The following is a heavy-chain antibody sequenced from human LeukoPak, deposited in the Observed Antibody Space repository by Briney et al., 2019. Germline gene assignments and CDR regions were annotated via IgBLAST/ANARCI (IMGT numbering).Heavy chain of an antibody. Sequence: ASVKVSCKTSGYTFTDYYMHWVRQAPGQGLEWMGWINPNTGGANYAQKFQGRVTMTRDTSISTAYMDLSRLRSDDTAVYYCAKEGLERVATITPDYWGQGTLVTVSS. CDR3: AKEGLERVATITPDY. V-gene: IGHV1-2*02. D-gene: IGHD5-24*01. CDR2: INPNTGGA. CDR1: GYTFTDYY. J-gene: IGHJ4*02.